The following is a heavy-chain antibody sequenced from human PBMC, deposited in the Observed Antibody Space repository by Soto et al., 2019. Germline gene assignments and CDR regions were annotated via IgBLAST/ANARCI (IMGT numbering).Heavy chain of an antibody. V-gene: IGHV6-1*01. Sequence: SQTLSLTCAISGDSVSSNSAAWNWIRQSPSRGLEWLGRTYYRSKWYNDYAVSVKSRITINPDTSKNQFSLQLKSVTPEDTAVYYCARAPYCSGGSCYYENWFDPWGQGTLVTVSS. CDR2: TYYRSKWYN. J-gene: IGHJ5*02. D-gene: IGHD2-15*01. CDR3: ARAPYCSGGSCYYENWFDP. CDR1: GDSVSSNSAA.